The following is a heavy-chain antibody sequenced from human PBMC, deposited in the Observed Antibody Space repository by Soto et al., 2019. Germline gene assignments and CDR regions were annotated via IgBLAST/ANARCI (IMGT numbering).Heavy chain of an antibody. Sequence: GASVKVSCKVSGYTLTELSMHWVRQAPGKGLEWMGWINVYNGDTKYAQKVQGRVTMTADTSTSTAYRELRSLRSDDTAVYYCARGLASGSYYNQYNWFDPWGQGTLVTVSS. CDR1: GYTLTELS. J-gene: IGHJ5*02. D-gene: IGHD3-10*01. CDR3: ARGLASGSYYNQYNWFDP. V-gene: IGHV1-18*01. CDR2: INVYNGDT.